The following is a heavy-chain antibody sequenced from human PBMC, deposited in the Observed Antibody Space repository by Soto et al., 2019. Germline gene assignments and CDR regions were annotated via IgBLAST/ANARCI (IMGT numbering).Heavy chain of an antibody. CDR1: GGSISSSSYY. CDR2: IYYSGST. D-gene: IGHD6-19*01. CDR3: ARPKPDSSGWLYYFDY. J-gene: IGHJ4*02. V-gene: IGHV4-39*01. Sequence: SETLSLTCTVSGGSISSSSYYWGWIRQPPGKGLEWIGSIYYSGSTYYNPSLRSRVTISVDTSKNQFSLKLSSVTAADTAVYYCARPKPDSSGWLYYFDYWGQGTLVTVSS.